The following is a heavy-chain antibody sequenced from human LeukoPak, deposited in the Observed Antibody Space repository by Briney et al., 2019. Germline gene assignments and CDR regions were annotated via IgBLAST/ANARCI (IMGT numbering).Heavy chain of an antibody. J-gene: IGHJ6*02. CDR3: ARASGGRSPYYYYYYGMDV. CDR2: INHSGST. D-gene: IGHD3-16*01. CDR1: GGSFSGYY. Sequence: SETLSLTCAVYGGSFSGYYWSWVRQPPGKGLEWIGEINHSGSTNYNPSLKSRVTISVDTSKNQFSLKLSSVTAADTAVYYCARASGGRSPYYYYYYGMDVWGQGTTVTVSS. V-gene: IGHV4-34*01.